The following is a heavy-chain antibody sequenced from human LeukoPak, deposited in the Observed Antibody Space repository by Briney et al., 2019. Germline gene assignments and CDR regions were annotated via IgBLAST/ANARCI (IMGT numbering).Heavy chain of an antibody. J-gene: IGHJ4*02. V-gene: IGHV4-59*01. CDR2: IYYSGST. CDR1: GCSISSYY. Sequence: SETLSLTCTVSGCSISSYYWSWIRQPPGKGLEWIGYIYYSGSTNYNPSLKSRVTISVDTSKNQFSLKLSSVTAADTAVYYCAREGENSNYAVFDYWGQGTLVTVSS. D-gene: IGHD4-4*01. CDR3: AREGENSNYAVFDY.